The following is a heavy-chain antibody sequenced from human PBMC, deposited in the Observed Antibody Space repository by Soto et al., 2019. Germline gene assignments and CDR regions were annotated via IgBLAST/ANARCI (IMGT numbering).Heavy chain of an antibody. Sequence: EVQLVESGGGLVKPRGSLRLSCAASGFTFSSYSMNWVRQAPGKGLEWVSSISSSSSYIYYADSVKGRFTISRDNAKNSLYLQMNSLRAEDTAVYYCARGHSRGFGNFDYWGQGTLVTVSS. CDR1: GFTFSSYS. CDR2: ISSSSSYI. CDR3: ARGHSRGFGNFDY. V-gene: IGHV3-21*01. J-gene: IGHJ4*02. D-gene: IGHD6-13*01.